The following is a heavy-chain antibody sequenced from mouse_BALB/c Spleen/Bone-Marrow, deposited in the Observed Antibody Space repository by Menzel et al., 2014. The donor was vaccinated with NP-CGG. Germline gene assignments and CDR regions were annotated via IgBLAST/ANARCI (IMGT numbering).Heavy chain of an antibody. V-gene: IGHV1S16*01. Sequence: VQLQQSGAELVKPGASVKLSCKASGYTFTSYWMHWAKLRPGQGFEWIGEINPSNGGTNYNEKLKRKATLTVDKSSSTAYMQLNSLTSEDSAVYYCTIGGFDYWGQGTTLTVSS. CDR1: GYTFTSYW. J-gene: IGHJ2*01. CDR2: INPSNGGT. CDR3: TIGGFDY.